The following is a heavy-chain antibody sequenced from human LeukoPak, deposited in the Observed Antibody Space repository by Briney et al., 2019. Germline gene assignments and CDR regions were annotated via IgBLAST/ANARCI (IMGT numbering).Heavy chain of an antibody. CDR2: INHSGST. J-gene: IGHJ1*01. CDR3: ARQRGFFQH. CDR1: GGSISSSSYY. V-gene: IGHV4-39*01. Sequence: SETLSLTCTVSGGSISSSSYYWGWIRQPPGKGLEWIGEINHSGSTNYNPSLKSRVTISVDTSKNQFSLKLSSVTAADTAVYYCARQRGFFQHWGQGTLVTVSS. D-gene: IGHD3-16*01.